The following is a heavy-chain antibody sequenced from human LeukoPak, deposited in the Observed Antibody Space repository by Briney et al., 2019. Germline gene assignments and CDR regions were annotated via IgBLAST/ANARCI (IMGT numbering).Heavy chain of an antibody. D-gene: IGHD3-10*01. CDR2: IFRGDDT. V-gene: IGHV3-66*01. Sequence: GGSLRLSCAASGFIVSQNYMSWVRQAPGKGLEWVSVIFRGDDTNYVDSVKGRFTIFRDNAKNTLYLQMNSLRAEDTAVYYCVARYYYGSGSYYNLKRYYYYYYMDVWGKGTTVTVSS. CDR1: GFIVSQNY. J-gene: IGHJ6*03. CDR3: VARYYYGSGSYYNLKRYYYYYYMDV.